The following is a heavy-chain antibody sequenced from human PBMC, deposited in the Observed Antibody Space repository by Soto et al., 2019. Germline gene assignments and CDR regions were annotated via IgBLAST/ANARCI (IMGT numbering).Heavy chain of an antibody. CDR2: IIPIFGTA. J-gene: IGHJ4*02. Sequence: GASVKVSCKASGGTFSSYAISWVRQAPGQGLEWMGGIIPIFGTANYAQKFQGRVTITADESTSTAYMELSSLRSEDTAVYYCARDYYDSSGYSPFDYWGQGTLVTVSS. CDR3: ARDYYDSSGYSPFDY. D-gene: IGHD3-22*01. V-gene: IGHV1-69*13. CDR1: GGTFSSYA.